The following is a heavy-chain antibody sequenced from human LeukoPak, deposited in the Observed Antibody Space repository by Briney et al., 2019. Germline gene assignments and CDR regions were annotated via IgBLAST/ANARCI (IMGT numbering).Heavy chain of an antibody. Sequence: ASVKVSCKASGYTFTGYYMHWVRRAPGQGLEWMGWINPNSGGTNYAQKFQGWVTMTRDTSISTAYMELSRLRSDDTAVYYCARAVCSGGSCYWDYWGQGTLVTVSS. J-gene: IGHJ4*03. CDR2: INPNSGGT. V-gene: IGHV1-2*04. CDR3: ARAVCSGGSCYWDY. CDR1: GYTFTGYY. D-gene: IGHD2-15*01.